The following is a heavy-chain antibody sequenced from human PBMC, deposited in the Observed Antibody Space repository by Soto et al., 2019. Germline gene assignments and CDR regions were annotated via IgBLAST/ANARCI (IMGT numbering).Heavy chain of an antibody. V-gene: IGHV3-7*01. J-gene: IGHJ4*02. CDR2: IKQDGSEK. D-gene: IGHD6-19*01. Sequence: GGSLRLSCAASGFTFSSYWMSWVRQAPGKGLEWVANIKQDGSEKYYVDSVKGRFTISRDNAKNSLYLQMNSLRAEDTAVYYCARDYGPAAVAGNGWSGYWGQGTLVTVSS. CDR1: GFTFSSYW. CDR3: ARDYGPAAVAGNGWSGY.